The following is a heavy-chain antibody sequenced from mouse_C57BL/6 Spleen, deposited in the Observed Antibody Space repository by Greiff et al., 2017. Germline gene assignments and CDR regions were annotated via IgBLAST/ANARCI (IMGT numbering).Heavy chain of an antibody. Sequence: VQLKQSGPGLVKPSQSLSLTCSVTGYSITSGYYWNWIRQFPGNKLEWMGYISYDGSNNYNPSLKNLISITRDTSKNQFFLKLNSVTTEDTATYYCASYSIHYFDYWGQGTTLTVSS. CDR3: ASYSIHYFDY. D-gene: IGHD2-5*01. J-gene: IGHJ2*01. V-gene: IGHV3-6*01. CDR1: GYSITSGYY. CDR2: ISYDGSN.